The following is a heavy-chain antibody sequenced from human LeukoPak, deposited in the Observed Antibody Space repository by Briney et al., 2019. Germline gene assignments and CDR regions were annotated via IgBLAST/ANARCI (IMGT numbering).Heavy chain of an antibody. CDR1: GYTFTDYY. D-gene: IGHD2-21*01. V-gene: IGHV1-18*04. Sequence: ASVKVSCKASGYTFTDYYINWVRQAPGQGLEWMGWVSGYNGNTNYAQKFEGRVAMTTDTSSSTAYMELRSLRSDDTAIYYCSRGDWFDPWGQGTLVTVSS. CDR3: SRGDWFDP. J-gene: IGHJ5*02. CDR2: VSGYNGNT.